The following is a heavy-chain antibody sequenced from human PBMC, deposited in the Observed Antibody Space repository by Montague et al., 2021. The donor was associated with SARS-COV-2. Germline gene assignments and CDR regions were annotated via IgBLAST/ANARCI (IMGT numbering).Heavy chain of an antibody. J-gene: IGHJ4*02. D-gene: IGHD4-17*01. CDR1: GDSISSSTYY. CDR2: FFYNGAT. V-gene: IGHV4-39*01. CDR3: ARCRLRNLCDY. Sequence: SETLSLTCTVAGDSISSSTYYWGWVRQPPGKGLEWIGSFFYNGATRYNPSLKSRVTISVDTSKNQFSLKLNSVTAADTAVYYCARCRLRNLCDYWGQGTLVTASA.